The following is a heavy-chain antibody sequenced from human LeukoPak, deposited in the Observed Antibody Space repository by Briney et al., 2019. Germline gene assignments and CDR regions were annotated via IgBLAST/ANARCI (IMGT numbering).Heavy chain of an antibody. CDR1: GVSFCGYY. V-gene: IGHV4-34*01. D-gene: IGHD3-10*01. CDR3: ARGVIITSWFDP. J-gene: IGHJ5*02. Sequence: PSETLSLTGAVYGVSFCGYYWSWIGHPQGKGLVWIGEINHSGSTNYNQSLKSRVTIAVDTSKNQFSLKLSSVTAADTAVYYCARGVIITSWFDPWGQGTLVTVSS. CDR2: INHSGST.